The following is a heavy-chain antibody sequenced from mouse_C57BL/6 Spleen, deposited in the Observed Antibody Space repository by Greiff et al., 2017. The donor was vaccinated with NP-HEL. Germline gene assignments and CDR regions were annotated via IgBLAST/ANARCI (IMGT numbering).Heavy chain of an antibody. CDR1: GFTFSDYY. CDR3: ARAGYDEDYAMDY. CDR2: INYDGSST. J-gene: IGHJ4*01. D-gene: IGHD2-2*01. Sequence: EVKLEESEGGLVQPGSSMKLSCTASGFTFSDYYMAWVRQVPEKGLEWVANINYDGSSTYYLDSLKSRFIISRDNAKNILYLQMSSLKSEDTATYYCARAGYDEDYAMDYWGQGTSVTVSS. V-gene: IGHV5-16*01.